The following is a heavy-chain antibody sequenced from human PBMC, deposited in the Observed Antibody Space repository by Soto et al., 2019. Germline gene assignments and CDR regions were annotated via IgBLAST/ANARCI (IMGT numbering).Heavy chain of an antibody. D-gene: IGHD3-22*01. CDR1: GFTFSSYS. V-gene: IGHV3-21*01. CDR3: ARDTNYYDSSGYLGDGMDV. J-gene: IGHJ6*02. CDR2: ISSSSSYI. Sequence: KPGGSLRLSCAASGFTFSSYSMNWVRQAPGKGLEWVSSISSSSSYIYYADSVKGRFTISRDNAKNSLYLQMNSLRAEDTAVYYCARDTNYYDSSGYLGDGMDVWGQGTTVTVSS.